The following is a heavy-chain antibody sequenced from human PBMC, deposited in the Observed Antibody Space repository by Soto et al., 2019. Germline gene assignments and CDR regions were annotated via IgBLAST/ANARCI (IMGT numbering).Heavy chain of an antibody. V-gene: IGHV3-33*01. Sequence: GGSLRLSCAASGFTFSSYGMHWVRQAPGKGLEWVAVIWYDGSNKYYADSVKGRFTISRDNSKNTLYLQMNSLRAEDTAVYYCARYYRGYSGYPDYWGQGTLVTVSS. J-gene: IGHJ4*02. D-gene: IGHD5-12*01. CDR1: GFTFSSYG. CDR3: ARYYRGYSGYPDY. CDR2: IWYDGSNK.